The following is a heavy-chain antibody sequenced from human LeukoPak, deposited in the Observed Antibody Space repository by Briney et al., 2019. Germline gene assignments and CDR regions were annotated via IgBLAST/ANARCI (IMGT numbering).Heavy chain of an antibody. D-gene: IGHD1-26*01. J-gene: IGHJ4*02. V-gene: IGHV3-30*03. CDR3: ARDLGGWELGI. CDR2: ISYDGSNK. Sequence: GRSLRLSCAASGFTFSSYGMHWVRQAPGKGLEWVAVISYDGSNKYYADSVKGRFTISRDNAKNSLYLQMNSLRAEDTAVYYCARDLGGWELGIWGQGTLVTVSS. CDR1: GFTFSSYG.